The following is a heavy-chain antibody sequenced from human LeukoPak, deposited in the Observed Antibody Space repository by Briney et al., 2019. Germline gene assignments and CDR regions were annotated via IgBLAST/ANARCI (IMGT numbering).Heavy chain of an antibody. CDR3: ARAVGMITFGGVIVMTEGDY. J-gene: IGHJ4*02. Sequence: ASVKVSCKASGYTFTSYYMHWVRQAPRQGLEWMGSINPNSGGTNYAQKFQGRVTMTRDTSISTAYMELSRLRSDDTAVYYCARAVGMITFGGVIVMTEGDYWGQGTLVTVSS. CDR1: GYTFTSYY. D-gene: IGHD3-16*02. V-gene: IGHV1-2*02. CDR2: INPNSGGT.